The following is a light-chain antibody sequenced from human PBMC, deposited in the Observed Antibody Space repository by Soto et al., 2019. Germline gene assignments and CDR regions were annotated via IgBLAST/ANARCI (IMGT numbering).Light chain of an antibody. J-gene: IGKJ5*01. CDR3: QQLDGYPAT. CDR2: AAS. CDR1: QGVNSY. V-gene: IGKV1-9*01. Sequence: DIQLTQSPSFLSASVGDRVTITCQACQGVNSYFAWYQQKPGKAPKLLIYAASTLQSGVPSRFSGSGSGTEFTLTISSLQPEDFATYFCQQLDGYPATFGQGTRLEIK.